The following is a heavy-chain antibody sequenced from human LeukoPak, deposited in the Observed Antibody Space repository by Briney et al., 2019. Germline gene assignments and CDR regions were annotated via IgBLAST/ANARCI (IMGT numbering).Heavy chain of an antibody. Sequence: GSLRLSCAASGFTFSDYYMSWIRQPPGKGLEWIGEINHSGSTNYNPSLKSRVTISVDTSKNQFSLKLSSVTAADTAVYYCARHKIAADYWGQGTLVTVSS. V-gene: IGHV4-34*01. D-gene: IGHD6-25*01. CDR2: INHSGST. CDR1: GFTFSDYY. J-gene: IGHJ4*02. CDR3: ARHKIAADY.